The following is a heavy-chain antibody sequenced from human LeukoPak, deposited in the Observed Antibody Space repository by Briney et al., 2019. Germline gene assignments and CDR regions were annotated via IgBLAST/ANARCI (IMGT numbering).Heavy chain of an antibody. V-gene: IGHV4-39*01. Sequence: SETLSLTCTVSGGSMSSSSYYWGWIRQPPGKGLEWIGSIYYSGSTYYNPSLKSRVTISVDTSKNQFSLKLSSVTAADTAVYYCARDPITNNWFDPWGQGTLVTVSS. CDR1: GGSMSSSSYY. CDR3: ARDPITNNWFDP. CDR2: IYYSGST. D-gene: IGHD3-10*01. J-gene: IGHJ5*02.